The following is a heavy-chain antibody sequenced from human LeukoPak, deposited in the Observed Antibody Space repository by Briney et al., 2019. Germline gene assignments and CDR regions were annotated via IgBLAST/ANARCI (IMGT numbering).Heavy chain of an antibody. CDR1: GFTVSSNY. CDR2: ISSGGST. V-gene: IGHV3-66*01. Sequence: PGGSLRLSCAPPGFTVSSNYMSWVRQAPGKGLEWVSVISSGGSTYYADSVKGRFTISRDNSKNTLHLQMNSLRAEDTAVYYCARGLRGVVVVAATEYYYYGMDVWGQGTTVTVSS. CDR3: ARGLRGVVVVAATEYYYYGMDV. J-gene: IGHJ6*02. D-gene: IGHD2-15*01.